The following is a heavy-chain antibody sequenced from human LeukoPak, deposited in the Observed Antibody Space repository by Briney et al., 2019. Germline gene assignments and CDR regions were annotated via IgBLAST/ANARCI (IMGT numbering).Heavy chain of an antibody. V-gene: IGHV3-30*18. CDR1: GFTFSSYG. CDR3: VKLPWGDHDLFDY. D-gene: IGHD2-21*02. Sequence: GRSLRLSCAASGFTFSSYGMHWVRQAPGKGLEWVAVISYDGSNKYYADSVKGRFTISRDNSKNTLYLQMNSLRAEDTAVYYCVKLPWGDHDLFDYWGQGTLVTVSS. CDR2: ISYDGSNK. J-gene: IGHJ4*02.